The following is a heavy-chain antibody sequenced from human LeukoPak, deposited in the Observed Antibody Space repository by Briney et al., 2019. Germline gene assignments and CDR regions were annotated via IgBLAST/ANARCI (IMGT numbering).Heavy chain of an antibody. Sequence: PSETLSLTCAVYGGSFSGYYWSWIRQPPGKGLEWIGEINHSGSTYYNPSLKSRVTISVDTSKNQFSLNLSSVTAADTAVCYCARLYYDSSGYYQICYFDYWGQGTLVTVSS. CDR3: ARLYYDSSGYYQICYFDY. J-gene: IGHJ4*02. D-gene: IGHD3-22*01. V-gene: IGHV4-34*01. CDR1: GGSFSGYY. CDR2: INHSGST.